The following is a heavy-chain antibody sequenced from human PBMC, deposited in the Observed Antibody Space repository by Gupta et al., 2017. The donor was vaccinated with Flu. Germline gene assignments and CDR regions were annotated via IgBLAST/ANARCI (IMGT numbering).Heavy chain of an antibody. CDR3: AREVVNNRLDP. V-gene: IGHV3-74*01. CDR2: IRFDGTAT. Sequence: ELQPVESGGGLVQPGGFLILSCTASGFAFSSHFMHWVRQAPGKGLVWVSRIRFDGTATSYADSVRGRFTISRDNTKNTLYLQMNSLRAEDTALYYCAREVVNNRLDPWGQGTLVTVSS. J-gene: IGHJ5*02. D-gene: IGHD2-15*01. CDR1: GFAFSSHF.